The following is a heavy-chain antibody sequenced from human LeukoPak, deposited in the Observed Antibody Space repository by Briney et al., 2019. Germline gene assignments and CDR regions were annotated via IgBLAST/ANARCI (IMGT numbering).Heavy chain of an antibody. Sequence: SETLSLTCSVSGASIDSHYWSWIRQSPGKGLEWIGYVFNGGSTNYNPSLNSRVTMSLDTSRAQFSPRLSSVTAADTAIYYCASRPADTTWYGVFDYWSQGTLVTVSS. CDR2: VFNGGST. CDR3: ASRPADTTWYGVFDY. J-gene: IGHJ4*02. D-gene: IGHD3-10*01. CDR1: GASIDSHY. V-gene: IGHV4-59*11.